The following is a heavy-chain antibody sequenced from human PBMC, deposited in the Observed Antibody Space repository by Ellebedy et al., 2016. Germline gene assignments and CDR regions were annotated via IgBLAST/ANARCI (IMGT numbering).Heavy chain of an antibody. V-gene: IGHV1-69*13. J-gene: IGHJ4*02. Sequence: SVKVSXKASRGTFSSYAISWVRQAPGQGLEWMGGIIPIFGTANYAQKFQGRVTITADESTSTAYMELSSLRSEDTAVYYCARGGCSGCSVGYWGQGTLVTVSS. CDR3: ARGGCSGCSVGY. CDR1: RGTFSSYA. D-gene: IGHD2-15*01. CDR2: IIPIFGTA.